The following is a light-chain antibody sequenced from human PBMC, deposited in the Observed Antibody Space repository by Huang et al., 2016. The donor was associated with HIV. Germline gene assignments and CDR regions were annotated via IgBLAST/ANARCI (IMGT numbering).Light chain of an antibody. CDR2: GAS. CDR3: QQYNKWPLT. J-gene: IGKJ4*01. CDR1: QRVSSN. Sequence: VMTQSPATLSVSPGERATLSCRASQRVSSNLAWYQQKPGQTPRLLIYGASTTATGIPARCSGSGSGTEFTLTISSLQSEDFAVYYCQQYNKWPLTFGGGTKVEIK. V-gene: IGKV3D-15*01.